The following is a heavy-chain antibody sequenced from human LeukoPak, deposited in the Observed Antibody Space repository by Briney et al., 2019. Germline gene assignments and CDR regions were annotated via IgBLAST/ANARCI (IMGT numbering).Heavy chain of an antibody. V-gene: IGHV1-2*02. J-gene: IGHJ4*02. Sequence: ASVKVSCKASGYTFTGYYMHWVRQAPGQGLEWMGWINPNSGGTNYAQKFQGRVTMTRDTSISTAYMELSRLRSDDTAVYYCAREYRYCSSTSCRTYFDYWGQGTLVTVSS. CDR2: INPNSGGT. CDR3: AREYRYCSSTSCRTYFDY. D-gene: IGHD2-2*01. CDR1: GYTFTGYY.